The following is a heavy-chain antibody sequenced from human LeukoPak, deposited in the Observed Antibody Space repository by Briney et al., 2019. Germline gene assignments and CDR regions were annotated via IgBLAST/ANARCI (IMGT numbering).Heavy chain of an antibody. V-gene: IGHV3-74*01. D-gene: IGHD1-14*01. CDR1: GFTFSTYW. CDR3: ARDRNYALDV. Sequence: PGGSLRLFWAASGFTFSTYWMHWVRQAPGKGLVWVSRINGDGSGTSYADSVKGRFTISRDNAKNTLYLEMNSLRAEDTAVYYCARDRNYALDVWGQGTTVTVSS. CDR2: INGDGSGT. J-gene: IGHJ6*02.